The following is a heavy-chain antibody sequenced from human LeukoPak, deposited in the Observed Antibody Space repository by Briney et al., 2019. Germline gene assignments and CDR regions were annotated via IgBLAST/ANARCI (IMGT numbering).Heavy chain of an antibody. J-gene: IGHJ4*02. CDR3: AKDPSEGFFFDY. Sequence: GGSLRLSCAASGFTFSSYWMNWARQAPGKGLEWVAVISYDGSNKYYADSVKGRFTISRDNSKNTLYLQMNSLRAEDTAVYYCAKDPSEGFFFDYWGQGTLVTVSS. CDR2: ISYDGSNK. CDR1: GFTFSSYW. D-gene: IGHD3-10*01. V-gene: IGHV3-30*18.